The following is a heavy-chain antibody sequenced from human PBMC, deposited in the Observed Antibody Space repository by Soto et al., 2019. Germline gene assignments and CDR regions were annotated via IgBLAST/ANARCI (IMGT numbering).Heavy chain of an antibody. CDR3: ARKHSLDYIRWGLDP. CDR2: INPNSGAT. D-gene: IGHD4-4*01. Sequence: GASVKVSCKASGYTFTGYFIHWLRHAPGQGLEWMGRINPNSGATNYAQKFQGRVTMTRDTSIDTAYLELTGLTSDDTAIYYCARKHSLDYIRWGLDPWGQGTLVTVSS. CDR1: GYTFTGYF. V-gene: IGHV1-2*06. J-gene: IGHJ5*02.